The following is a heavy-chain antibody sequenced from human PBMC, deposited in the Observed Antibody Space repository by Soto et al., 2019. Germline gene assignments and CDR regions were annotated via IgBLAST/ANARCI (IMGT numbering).Heavy chain of an antibody. V-gene: IGHV1-69*13. J-gene: IGHJ5*02. D-gene: IGHD3-10*01. Sequence: GASVKVSCKASGGTFSSYAISWVRQAPGQGLEWMGGIIPIFGTANYAQKFQGRVTITADESTSTAYMELSSLRSEDTAVYYCARDQQLDRDVNWFDPWGQGTLVTVSS. CDR3: ARDQQLDRDVNWFDP. CDR2: IIPIFGTA. CDR1: GGTFSSYA.